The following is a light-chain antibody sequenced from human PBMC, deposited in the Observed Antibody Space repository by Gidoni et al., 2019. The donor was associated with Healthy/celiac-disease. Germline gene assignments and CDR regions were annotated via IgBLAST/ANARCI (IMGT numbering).Light chain of an antibody. CDR1: QSISSY. V-gene: IGKV1-39*01. CDR3: HQSYSTPRS. Sequence: DIQMTQSPSSLSASVGDRVTITCRASQSISSYLNWYQQKPGKAPKLLIYAASSLQSGVPSRFSGSGSGTDLTITSSSLQPEDFSTYYWHQSYSTPRSFGQGTKLEIK. CDR2: AAS. J-gene: IGKJ2*01.